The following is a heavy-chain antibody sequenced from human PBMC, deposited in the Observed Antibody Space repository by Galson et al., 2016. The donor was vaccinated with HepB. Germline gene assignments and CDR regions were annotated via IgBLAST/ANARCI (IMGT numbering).Heavy chain of an antibody. V-gene: IGHV4-61*02. D-gene: IGHD2-15*01. CDR2: VHSSGDP. J-gene: IGHJ5*02. Sequence: LVKPTQTLSLTCTVSGASITSGSHYWSWIRQSAGKGLEYIGRVHSSGDPDYNPTLTSRLTISVDGDTNQLSLHLNSVTAADTALYYCTRAPVSLVAADLWGPGTPVTVS. CDR1: GASITSGSHY. CDR3: TRAPVSLVAADL.